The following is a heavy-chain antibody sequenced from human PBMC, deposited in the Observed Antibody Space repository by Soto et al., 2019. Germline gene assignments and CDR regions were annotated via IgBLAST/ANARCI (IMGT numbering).Heavy chain of an antibody. CDR1: GDSISSSY. D-gene: IGHD3-3*01. J-gene: IGHJ6*03. CDR2: IDDTGST. Sequence: QVQLQESGPGLVKPSETLSLTCTVSGDSISSSYWNWIRQAPGKALEWIGYIDDTGSTNYNPSLKGRVTLSVGPSNTQYSLKVSAVTAADTAVYYCARGVLEWLLRDSYYYYMDVWGKGTTVTVSS. V-gene: IGHV4-59*01. CDR3: ARGVLEWLLRDSYYYYMDV.